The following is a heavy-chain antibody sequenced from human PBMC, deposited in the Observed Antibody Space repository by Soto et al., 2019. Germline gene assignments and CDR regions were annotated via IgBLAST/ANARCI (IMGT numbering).Heavy chain of an antibody. CDR1: GGSITSSGYY. V-gene: IGHV4-31*01. J-gene: IGHJ4*02. CDR2: TSNSGST. CDR3: ARGGGSTKVDY. Sequence: QVQLQESGPGLVKPSQTLSLTCTVSGGSITSSGYYWSRIRQHPGEGLEWIGFTSNSGSTSYNPARKSLVTKSVDTSSNPFSLNLRSVTAADTAFYYCARGGGSTKVDYWGQGTLVTVSP. D-gene: IGHD2-2*01.